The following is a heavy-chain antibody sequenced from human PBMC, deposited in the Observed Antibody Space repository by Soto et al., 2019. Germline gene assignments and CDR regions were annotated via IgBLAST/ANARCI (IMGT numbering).Heavy chain of an antibody. CDR2: IYYSGST. CDR3: ARSSTSANYFVY. J-gene: IGHJ4*02. D-gene: IGHD2-2*01. V-gene: IGHV4-31*03. CDR1: GGSISSGGYY. Sequence: SETLSLPCTVSGGSISSGGYYWSWIRQHPGKGLEWIGYIYYSGSTYYNPSLKSRVTISVDTSKNQFSLKLSSVTAADTAVYYCARSSTSANYFVYSGPGIRVTVAS.